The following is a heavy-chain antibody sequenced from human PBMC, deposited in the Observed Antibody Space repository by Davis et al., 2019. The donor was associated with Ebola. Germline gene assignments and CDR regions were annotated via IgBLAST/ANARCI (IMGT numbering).Heavy chain of an antibody. V-gene: IGHV4-59*01. CDR1: GDSFSSFY. CDR2: IHYSGST. CDR3: ARDRDYGDTSYYYYGIDV. D-gene: IGHD2-21*02. Sequence: SETLSLTCTVSGDSFSSFYWSWIRQPPGKGLEWIGYIHYSGSTDYNPSLKSRVTISLDTSKNQFSLKVSSVTAADTAVYYCARDRDYGDTSYYYYGIDVWGQGTTVTVSS. J-gene: IGHJ6*02.